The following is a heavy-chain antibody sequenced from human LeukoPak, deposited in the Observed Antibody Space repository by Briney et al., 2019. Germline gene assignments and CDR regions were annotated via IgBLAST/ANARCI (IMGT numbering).Heavy chain of an antibody. CDR3: TDTVAG. CDR1: GFSVSSNL. Sequence: VGSVRLSCASSGFSVSSNLILGVRRPTGKGLEWVSVIYSGGSTYYADSVKGRFTISRDNSKNTLYLQMNSLRVEDTAVYYCTDTVAGWGQGTLVTVSS. V-gene: IGHV3-53*05. CDR2: IYSGGST. D-gene: IGHD4-23*01. J-gene: IGHJ4*02.